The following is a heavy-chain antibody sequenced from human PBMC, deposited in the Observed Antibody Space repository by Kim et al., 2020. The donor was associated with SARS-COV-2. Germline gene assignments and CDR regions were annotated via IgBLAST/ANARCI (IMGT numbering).Heavy chain of an antibody. Sequence: SETLSLTCAVSGGSINGYYCNWIRQPPGKGLEWIGYIYSTGTTNYNPSLNSRVTMSVDTSKNQFSLKLSSVTAADTAVYYCARATSANAPTNYWGQGTLVTVSS. D-gene: IGHD1-1*01. CDR1: GGSINGYY. CDR2: IYSTGTT. V-gene: IGHV4-59*01. CDR3: ARATSANAPTNY. J-gene: IGHJ4*02.